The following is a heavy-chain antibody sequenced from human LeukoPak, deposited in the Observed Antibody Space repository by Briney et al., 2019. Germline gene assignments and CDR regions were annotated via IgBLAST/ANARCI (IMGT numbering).Heavy chain of an antibody. Sequence: SETLSLTCTVSGGSISSGGYYWSWIRQYPGKGLEWIVYIHYSGSTYYNPSLSSRITMSVDRSTNHFSLKVSSVTAADTAVYYCARDAIDSNYFDFWGQGTLVTVSS. J-gene: IGHJ4*02. D-gene: IGHD4-11*01. CDR2: IHYSGST. CDR3: ARDAIDSNYFDF. V-gene: IGHV4-31*03. CDR1: GGSISSGGYY.